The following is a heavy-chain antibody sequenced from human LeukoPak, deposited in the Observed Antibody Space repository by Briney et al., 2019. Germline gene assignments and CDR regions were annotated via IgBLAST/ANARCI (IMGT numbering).Heavy chain of an antibody. Sequence: PAGGSLRLSCAASGFTFSSYAMSWVRQAPGKGLEWVSAISGSGGSTYYADSVKGRFTISRDNSKNTLYLQMNSLRAEDTAVYYCANPPGYYYYMDVWGKGTTVTVSS. D-gene: IGHD3-10*01. CDR1: GFTFSSYA. V-gene: IGHV3-23*01. CDR2: ISGSGGST. CDR3: ANPPGYYYYMDV. J-gene: IGHJ6*03.